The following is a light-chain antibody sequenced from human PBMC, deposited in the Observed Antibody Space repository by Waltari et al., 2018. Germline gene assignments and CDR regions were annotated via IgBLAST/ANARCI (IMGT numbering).Light chain of an antibody. J-gene: IGLJ2*01. V-gene: IGLV2-14*01. CDR3: SSYTSTSAVV. CDR1: SSDIAGYKY. Sequence: QSALTQPASVSGSPGQSITIPCTGTSSDIAGYKYVSWYQQHPGKPPKPLSYDVSARPSGSSERFSGAKSGNTASLTIAGLQPEDGADYYCSSYTSTSAVVFGGGTKLTVL. CDR2: DVS.